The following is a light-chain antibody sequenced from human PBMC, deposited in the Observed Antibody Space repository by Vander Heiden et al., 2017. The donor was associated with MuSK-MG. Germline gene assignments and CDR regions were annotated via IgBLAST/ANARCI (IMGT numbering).Light chain of an antibody. CDR1: QSISRH. V-gene: IGKV1-39*01. J-gene: IGKJ4*01. CDR2: TAS. CDR3: QQCDSDAQT. Sequence: DIQMTQSPSSLSASVGDGVTITCRTSQSISRHLNWYQAKPGKAPKLLIYTASTLQSGVPSRFSGNGSGTDFTLTISRLQPEDYATYYCQQCDSDAQTFGGGTKVEIK.